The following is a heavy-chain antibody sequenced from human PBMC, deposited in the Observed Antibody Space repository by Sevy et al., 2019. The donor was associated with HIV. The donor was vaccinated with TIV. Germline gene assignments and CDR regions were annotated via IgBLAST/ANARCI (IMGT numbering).Heavy chain of an antibody. CDR3: ANSYSGSFSHSYLYALDV. Sequence: GGSLRLSCIGSGFSFSYYGILWVRQAPGKGLDWVALISHDGINEYYADSVKGRFTISRDNSKNTVSLEMNSLRNEDTAIYFCANSYSGSFSHSYLYALDVWGQGTTVTVSS. V-gene: IGHV3-30*18. CDR1: GFSFSYYG. CDR2: ISHDGINE. D-gene: IGHD1-26*01. J-gene: IGHJ6*02.